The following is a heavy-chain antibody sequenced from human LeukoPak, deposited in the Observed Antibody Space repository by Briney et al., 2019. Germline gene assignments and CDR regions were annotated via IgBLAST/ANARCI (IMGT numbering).Heavy chain of an antibody. CDR1: GFTFSSYS. CDR2: ISSSSSYI. J-gene: IGHJ6*03. CDR3: ARDLAPYYYYYMDV. Sequence: GGSLRLSCAASGFTFSSYSMNWVRQAPGKGLEWVSSISSSSSYIYYADSVKGRFTISRDNAKNSLYLQMNSLRAEDTAVYYCARDLAPYYYYYMDVWGKGTTVTVSS. V-gene: IGHV3-21*01.